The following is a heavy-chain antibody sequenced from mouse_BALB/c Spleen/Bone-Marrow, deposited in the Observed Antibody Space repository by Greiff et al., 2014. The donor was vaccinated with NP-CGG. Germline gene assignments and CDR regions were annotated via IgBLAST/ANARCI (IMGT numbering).Heavy chain of an antibody. D-gene: IGHD4-1*01. J-gene: IGHJ1*01. CDR3: ARWGKLGRGYFDV. CDR2: IDPANGNT. CDR1: AFNIKDTY. V-gene: IGHV14-3*02. Sequence: EVKLQESGAELVKPGASVKLSCTASAFNIKDTYMHWVKQRPEQGLEWIGRIDPANGNTKYDPKFQGKATITADTSSNTAYLQLSSLTSEDTAVYYCARWGKLGRGYFDVWGAGTTVTVSS.